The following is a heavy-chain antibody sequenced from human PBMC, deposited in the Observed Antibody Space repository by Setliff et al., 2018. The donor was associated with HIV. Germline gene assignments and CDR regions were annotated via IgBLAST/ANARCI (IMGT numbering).Heavy chain of an antibody. J-gene: IGHJ4*02. Sequence: KPSETLSLTCTVSGGSISGHYWSWIRQPPGKGLEWIGSIYYGGNTYSNPSLRSRLSISLDTSKNQFSLELYSVTAADTAVYYCATHYGSGSYYNYWGQGMLVTVSS. CDR3: ATHYGSGSYYNY. D-gene: IGHD3-10*01. CDR2: IYYGGNT. V-gene: IGHV4-59*04. CDR1: GGSISGHY.